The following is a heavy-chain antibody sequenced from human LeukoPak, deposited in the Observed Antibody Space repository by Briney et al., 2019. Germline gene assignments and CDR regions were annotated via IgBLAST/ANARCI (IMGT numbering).Heavy chain of an antibody. J-gene: IGHJ6*02. CDR2: ISYDGTNK. CDR3: AKMISPLGYYCMDV. V-gene: IGHV3-30*18. D-gene: IGHD1-14*01. Sequence: GGSLRLSCAASGFTFSSCGVHWVRPAPGKGLEWVAVISYDGTNKYYADSVKGRFTISRDSSKNTLYLQMNSLRAEDTAVYYCAKMISPLGYYCMDVWGQGTTVTVYS. CDR1: GFTFSSCG.